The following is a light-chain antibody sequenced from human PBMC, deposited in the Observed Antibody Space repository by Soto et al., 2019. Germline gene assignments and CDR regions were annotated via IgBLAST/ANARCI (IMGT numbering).Light chain of an antibody. J-gene: IGKJ5*01. V-gene: IGKV1-12*01. CDR3: QHADSFPLIT. CDR1: EDISTW. CDR2: AAA. Sequence: DIQMTQSPSSVSASVGDRVTITCRSSEDISTWLAWYQQKPGKAPKLLIYAAASLQSGVPSRFSGSGSGTDFTLTISRLQPEDFATYYCQHADSFPLITFGQGTRLDLK.